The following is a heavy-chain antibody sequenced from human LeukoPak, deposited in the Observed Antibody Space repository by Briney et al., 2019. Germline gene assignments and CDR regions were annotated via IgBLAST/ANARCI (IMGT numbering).Heavy chain of an antibody. CDR3: ARDPRDGYNDYDYYGMDG. CDR1: GVTFSSYA. V-gene: IGHV3-30*04. D-gene: IGHD5-24*01. CDR2: ISYDGSNK. Sequence: GGSLRLSCAASGVTFSSYAMHWVRQAPGKGLEWGAVISYDGSNKYYADSVKGRFTISRDNSKNTLYLQMNSLRAEDTAVYYCARDPRDGYNDYDYYGMDGWGQGTTVTVCS. J-gene: IGHJ6*02.